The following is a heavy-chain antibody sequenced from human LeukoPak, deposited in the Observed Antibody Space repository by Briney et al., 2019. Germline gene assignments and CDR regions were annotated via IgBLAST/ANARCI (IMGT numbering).Heavy chain of an antibody. J-gene: IGHJ4*02. V-gene: IGHV4-30-2*01. CDR1: GGSISSGGYS. CDR2: IYHSGST. CDR3: ARHSSKERDSSGIDY. D-gene: IGHD3-22*01. Sequence: SETLSLTCAVSGGSISSGGYSWSWIRQPPGKGLEWIGYIYHSGSTYYNPSLKSRVTISVDRSKNQFSLKLSSVTAADTAVYYCARHSSKERDSSGIDYWGQGTLVTVSS.